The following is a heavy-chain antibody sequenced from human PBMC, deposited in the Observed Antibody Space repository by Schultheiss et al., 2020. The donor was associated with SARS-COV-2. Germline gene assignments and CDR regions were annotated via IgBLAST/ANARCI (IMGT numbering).Heavy chain of an antibody. J-gene: IGHJ4*02. Sequence: ASVKVSCKASGYTFTGYYMHWVRQAPGQGLEWMGRINPNTAGTNYAQKFQGRVTMTRDTSISTAYMELSRLRSDDTAVYYCARNQDILTGYPNSLDYWGQGTLVTVSS. CDR1: GYTFTGYY. D-gene: IGHD3-9*01. CDR3: ARNQDILTGYPNSLDY. CDR2: INPNTAGT. V-gene: IGHV1-2*06.